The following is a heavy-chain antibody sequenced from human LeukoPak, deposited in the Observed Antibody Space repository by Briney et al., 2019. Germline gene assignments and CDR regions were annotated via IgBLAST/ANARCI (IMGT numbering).Heavy chain of an antibody. J-gene: IGHJ5*02. D-gene: IGHD6-19*01. CDR3: AREVRSGWYLTWFDP. CDR2: MNPNSGNT. Sequence: ASVKVPCKASGYTFTSYDINWVRLATGQGLQWMGWMNPNSGNTGYAQKFQGRVTMTRNTSISTAYMELSSLRSEDTAVYYCAREVRSGWYLTWFDPWGQGTLVTVSS. CDR1: GYTFTSYD. V-gene: IGHV1-8*01.